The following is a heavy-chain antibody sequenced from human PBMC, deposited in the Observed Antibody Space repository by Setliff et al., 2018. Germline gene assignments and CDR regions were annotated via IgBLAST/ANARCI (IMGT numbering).Heavy chain of an antibody. D-gene: IGHD3-3*01. CDR3: ARDVFDFRTGQGGP. CDR1: GFSFNNAW. J-gene: IGHJ5*02. V-gene: IGHV3-15*01. Sequence: PGGSLRLSCAASGFSFNNAWMSWVRQAPGKGLEWVGRLKSKIDGATTDYAAPVKGRFTISRDDSKNTLYLQMNSLKTEDTAVYFCARDVFDFRTGQGGPWGQGTRVTVSS. CDR2: LKSKIDGATT.